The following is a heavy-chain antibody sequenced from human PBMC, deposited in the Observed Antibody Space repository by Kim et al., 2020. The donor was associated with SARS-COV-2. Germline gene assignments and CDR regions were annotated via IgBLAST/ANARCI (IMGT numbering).Heavy chain of an antibody. V-gene: IGHV4-34*01. J-gene: IGHJ4*02. Sequence: NSTPSLKSRVTISVDTSKNQFSLKLSSVTAADTAVYYGARESITGGVVDYWGQATLVTVSS. D-gene: IGHD1-20*01. CDR3: ARESITGGVVDY.